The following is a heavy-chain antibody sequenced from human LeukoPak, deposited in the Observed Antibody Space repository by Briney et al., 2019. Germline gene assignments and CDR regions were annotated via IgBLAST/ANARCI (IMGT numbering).Heavy chain of an antibody. V-gene: IGHV4-59*01. CDR1: GGPISSYY. CDR3: ARSDSGSYYRH. Sequence: SETLSLTCTVPGGPISSYYWGWFRHPPGKGLDWIGYIYYSGSTNYNPSLKSRVTISLDTSKNQFSLKLSSVTAADTAIYYCARSDSGSYYRHWGQGTLVTVSS. J-gene: IGHJ4*02. CDR2: IYYSGST. D-gene: IGHD1-26*01.